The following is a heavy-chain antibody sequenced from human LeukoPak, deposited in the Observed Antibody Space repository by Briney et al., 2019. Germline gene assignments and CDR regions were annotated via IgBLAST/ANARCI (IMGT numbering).Heavy chain of an antibody. D-gene: IGHD6-19*01. Sequence: GASVKVSCKASGYTFTSYDINWVRQATGQGLEWMGRINPDSGGTNYAQNFQGRVTMTRDTSINTAYMELTRLTSDDTAVYYCARPYSSGRSENWFGPWGQGTLVTVSS. CDR2: INPDSGGT. CDR1: GYTFTSYD. J-gene: IGHJ5*02. V-gene: IGHV1-2*06. CDR3: ARPYSSGRSENWFGP.